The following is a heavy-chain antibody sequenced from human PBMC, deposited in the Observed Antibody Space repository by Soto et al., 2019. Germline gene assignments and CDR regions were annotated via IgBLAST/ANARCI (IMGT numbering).Heavy chain of an antibody. CDR1: GYTFTGYY. V-gene: IGHV1-2*02. Sequence: ASVKVSCKASGYTFTGYYMHWVRQAPGQGLEWMGWISPDSGGTNYAQKFQGRVTMTRDTSITTAYMELTSLRSDDTAVYFCARDSGYCTSTSCYYFDSWGQGSQVTVSS. CDR3: ARDSGYCTSTSCYYFDS. J-gene: IGHJ4*02. CDR2: ISPDSGGT. D-gene: IGHD2-2*01.